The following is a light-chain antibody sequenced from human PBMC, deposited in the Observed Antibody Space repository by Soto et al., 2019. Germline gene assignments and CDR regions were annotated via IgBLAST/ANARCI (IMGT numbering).Light chain of an antibody. V-gene: IGLV2-23*01. CDR3: CSYAGSSTVYV. CDR1: SSDVGSYNL. CDR2: EGS. J-gene: IGLJ1*01. Sequence: QSVLTQPASVSGSPGQSITISCTGTSSDVGSYNLVSWYQQHPGKAPKLMIYEGSKRPSGVSNRFSGSKSGSTASLTISGLQAEDEADYYCCSYAGSSTVYVFGTGTKVTVL.